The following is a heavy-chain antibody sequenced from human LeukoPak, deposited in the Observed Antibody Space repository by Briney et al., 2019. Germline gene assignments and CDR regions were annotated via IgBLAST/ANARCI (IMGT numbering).Heavy chain of an antibody. CDR2: IKQDGSEM. CDR3: ARNPRNLAYGDY. CDR1: GFTFSDYW. V-gene: IGHV3-7*01. J-gene: IGHJ4*02. Sequence: GGSLRLSCAASGFTFSDYWMTWVRQAPGKGLEWVANIKQDGSEMYYVDSVKGRFTISRDNAKNSLYLQMKSLRAEDTAVYYCARNPRNLAYGDYWGQGTLVTVSS. D-gene: IGHD2-21*01.